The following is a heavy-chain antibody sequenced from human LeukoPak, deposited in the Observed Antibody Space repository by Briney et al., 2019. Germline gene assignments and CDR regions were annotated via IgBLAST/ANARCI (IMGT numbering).Heavy chain of an antibody. CDR2: IIPIFGTA. Sequence: SVKVSCKASGGTFSSYAISWVRQAPGQGLEWVGGIIPIFGTANYAQKFQGRVTITADESTSTAYMELSSLRSEDTAVYYCARCRVVVPAGGMDVWGQGTTVTVSS. J-gene: IGHJ6*02. CDR1: GGTFSSYA. V-gene: IGHV1-69*13. D-gene: IGHD2-2*01. CDR3: ARCRVVVPAGGMDV.